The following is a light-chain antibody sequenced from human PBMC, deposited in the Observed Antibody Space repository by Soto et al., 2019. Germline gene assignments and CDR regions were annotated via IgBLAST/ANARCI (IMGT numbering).Light chain of an antibody. Sequence: QSALTQPASVSGSPGQSITISCTGSSSDVGDYNSVSWYQQHPGKAPKLMIYDVTDRPSGVSDRFSRSKSGNTASLTISGLQAEDEADHYCSSYTSSSTLVLFGGGTKLTVL. CDR1: SSDVGDYNS. V-gene: IGLV2-14*01. CDR2: DVT. J-gene: IGLJ2*01. CDR3: SSYTSSSTLVL.